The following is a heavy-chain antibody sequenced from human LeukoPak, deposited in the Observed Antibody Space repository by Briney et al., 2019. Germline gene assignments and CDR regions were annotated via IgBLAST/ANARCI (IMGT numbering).Heavy chain of an antibody. CDR2: IFPGDSDT. Sequence: GESLKISCKGSGYRFTNYWIGWVRQMPGKGLEWMGIIFPGDSDTRYSPSFQGQVTISADKSISTAYLQWSSLKASDTAMYYCARLFSLVAGYDYYYYYYMDVWGKGTTVTVSS. CDR3: ARLFSLVAGYDYYYYYYMDV. J-gene: IGHJ6*03. CDR1: GYRFTNYW. D-gene: IGHD6-19*01. V-gene: IGHV5-51*01.